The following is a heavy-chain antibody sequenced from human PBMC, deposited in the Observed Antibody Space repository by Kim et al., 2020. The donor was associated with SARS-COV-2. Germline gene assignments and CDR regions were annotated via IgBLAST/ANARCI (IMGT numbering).Heavy chain of an antibody. V-gene: IGHV1-24*01. CDR2: FDPEDGET. D-gene: IGHD4-17*01. Sequence: ASVKVSCKVSGYTLTELSMHWVRQAPGKGLEWMGGFDPEDGETIYAQKFQGRVTMTEDTSTDTAYMELSSLRSEDTAVYYCATWGHDYGDYVDYYYDGMDVWGQGTTVTVSS. CDR3: ATWGHDYGDYVDYYYDGMDV. CDR1: GYTLTELS. J-gene: IGHJ6*02.